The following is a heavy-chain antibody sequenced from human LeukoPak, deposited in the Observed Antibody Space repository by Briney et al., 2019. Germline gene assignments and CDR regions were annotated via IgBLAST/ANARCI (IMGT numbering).Heavy chain of an antibody. D-gene: IGHD4-17*01. CDR1: GFTVSSNY. V-gene: IGHV3-66*01. Sequence: GGSLRLSCAASGFTVSSNYMSWVRQAPGKGLEWVSVIYSGGSTYYADSVKGRFTISRDNSKNTLYLQMNSLRAEDTAVYYCATGYGDYDYYYYYMDVWGKGTTVTISS. CDR3: ATGYGDYDYYYYYMDV. J-gene: IGHJ6*03. CDR2: IYSGGST.